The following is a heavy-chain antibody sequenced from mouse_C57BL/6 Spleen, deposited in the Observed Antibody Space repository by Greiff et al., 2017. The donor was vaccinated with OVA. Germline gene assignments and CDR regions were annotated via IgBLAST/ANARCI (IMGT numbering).Heavy chain of an antibody. V-gene: IGHV1-81*01. CDR3: ARSNIGNYNYFDY. D-gene: IGHD2-1*01. J-gene: IGHJ2*01. Sequence: VQLQQSGAELARPGASVKLSCKASGYTFPSYGIRWVKQRTGQGLEWIGEIYPRSGNTYYNEKFKGKATLTADKSSSTAYMELRSLTSEDSAVYFCARSNIGNYNYFDYWGQGTTLTVSS. CDR1: GYTFPSYG. CDR2: IYPRSGNT.